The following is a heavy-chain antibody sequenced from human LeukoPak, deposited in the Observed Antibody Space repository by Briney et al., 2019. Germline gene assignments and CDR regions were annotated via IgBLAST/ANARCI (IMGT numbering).Heavy chain of an antibody. CDR1: GYSFTSYW. Sequence: GESLKISCKGSGYSFTSYWIGWVRQMPGKGLEWMGIIYPGDSDTRYSPSFQGQVTISADKSISTAYLQWSSLKASDTAMYYCARSGSYYETLDNWFDPWGQGTLVTVSS. D-gene: IGHD1-26*01. CDR2: IYPGDSDT. CDR3: ARSGSYYETLDNWFDP. J-gene: IGHJ5*02. V-gene: IGHV5-51*01.